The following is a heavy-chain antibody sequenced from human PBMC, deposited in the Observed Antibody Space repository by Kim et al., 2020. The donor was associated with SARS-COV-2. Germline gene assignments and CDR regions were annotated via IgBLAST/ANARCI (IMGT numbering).Heavy chain of an antibody. V-gene: IGHV5-51*01. Sequence: GESLKISCKGSTYSFPLYWIGWVRQRPGKGLEWVGVIYPGDSDTRYSPSFEGQVTMSADKSTTTAYLQWSSLKASDTAIYYCGTRHYGVKPGAFDIWGQG. D-gene: IGHD4-17*01. CDR2: IYPGDSDT. CDR3: GTRHYGVKPGAFDI. J-gene: IGHJ3*02. CDR1: TYSFPLYW.